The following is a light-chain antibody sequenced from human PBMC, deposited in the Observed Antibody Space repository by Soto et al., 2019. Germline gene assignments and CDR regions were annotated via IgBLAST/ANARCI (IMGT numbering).Light chain of an antibody. J-gene: IGKJ5*01. CDR1: QSLNNG. Sequence: DIQMTPSPSTLSASVVDRVIITCRASQSLNNGLAWYQQTPGKAPNLLIYDASTLERGVPSRFSGTGSGTEFTLTISRLQPDDFATYYCQQYHRSSITFGQGTRLEIK. CDR3: QQYHRSSIT. V-gene: IGKV1-5*01. CDR2: DAS.